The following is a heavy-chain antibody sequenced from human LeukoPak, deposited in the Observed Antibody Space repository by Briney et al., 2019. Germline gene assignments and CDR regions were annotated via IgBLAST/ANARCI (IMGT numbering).Heavy chain of an antibody. CDR1: GGSISSSSYY. CDR2: IYYSGST. CDR3: ASYGPYYYDSSGYYYSYYFDY. D-gene: IGHD3-22*01. Sequence: PSETLSLTCTVSGGSISSSSYYWGWIRQPPGKGLEWIGSIYYSGSTYYNPSLKSRVTISVDTSKHQFSLKLSSVTAADTAVYYCASYGPYYYDSSGYYYSYYFDYWGQGTLVTVSS. J-gene: IGHJ4*02. V-gene: IGHV4-39*01.